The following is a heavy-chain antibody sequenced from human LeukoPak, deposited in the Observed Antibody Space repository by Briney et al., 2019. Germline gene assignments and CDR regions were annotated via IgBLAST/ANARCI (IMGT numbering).Heavy chain of an antibody. D-gene: IGHD6-13*01. CDR2: FDPEDGET. CDR1: GYTLTELS. V-gene: IGHV1-24*01. J-gene: IGHJ4*02. Sequence: GASVKVSRKVSGYTLTELSMHGVRQAPGKGVERMGGFDPEDGETIYAQKFQGRFTMTEDTSTDTAYMELSSLRSEDTAVYYCATVSLDSSSWQNPNDDWGQGTLVTVSS. CDR3: ATVSLDSSSWQNPNDD.